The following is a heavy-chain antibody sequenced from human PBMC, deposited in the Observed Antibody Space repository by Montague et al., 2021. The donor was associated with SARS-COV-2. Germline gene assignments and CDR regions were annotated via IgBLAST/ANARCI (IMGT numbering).Heavy chain of an antibody. V-gene: IGHV4-31*03. J-gene: IGHJ6*02. Sequence: TLSLTCTVSGAAIPRGRYEWTSIGHHSGKDLEYIGHLYYNGSTYYNPSLKSRLTMSVDMSKNQFSLKLRSVTAADTAMYFCARWAALIYYYGLDVWGRGTTVTVSS. CDR3: ARWAALIYYYGLDV. D-gene: IGHD3-10*01. CDR1: GAAIPRGRYE. CDR2: LYYNGST.